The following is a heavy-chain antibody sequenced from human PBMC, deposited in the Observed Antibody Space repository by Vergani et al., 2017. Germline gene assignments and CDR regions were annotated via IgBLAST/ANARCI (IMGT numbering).Heavy chain of an antibody. V-gene: IGHV4-59*01. CDR2: IYYSGST. J-gene: IGHJ5*02. D-gene: IGHD6-6*01. CDR3: ARGGRAARRGGWFDP. Sequence: QVQLQESGPGLVKPSETLSLTCTVSGGSISSYYWSWIRQPPGKGLEWIGYIYYSGSTNYNPSLKSRVTISVDTSKNQFSLKLSSVTAADTAVYYCARGGRAARRGGWFDPWGQGTLVTVSS. CDR1: GGSISSYY.